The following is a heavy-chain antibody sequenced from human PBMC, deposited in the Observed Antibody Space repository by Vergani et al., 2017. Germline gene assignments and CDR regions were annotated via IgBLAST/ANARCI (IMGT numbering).Heavy chain of an antibody. CDR3: ATDKMIGKWMQFVY. Sequence: EVQLVESGGGLVKPGGSLRLSCAASGFTFSTYSMNWVRQAPGKGLEWVSTINIRSNYIHYADSVNGRFIISRDNANNSVYLQMNSLRVEDTAVYYWATDKMIGKWMQFVYWGQGTLVSVSS. D-gene: IGHD2-21*01. CDR2: INIRSNYI. CDR1: GFTFSTYS. V-gene: IGHV3-21*01. J-gene: IGHJ4*02.